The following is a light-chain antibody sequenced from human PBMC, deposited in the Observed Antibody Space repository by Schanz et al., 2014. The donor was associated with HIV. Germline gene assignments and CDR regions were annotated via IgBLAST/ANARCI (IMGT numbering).Light chain of an antibody. CDR3: QSYDSSLKTWV. Sequence: QSVLTQPPSVSGAPGQRVTISCTGSRSNIGAGHDVHWYQQLPGTAPKLLIYGDSNRPSGVPDRFSGSKSGTSASLAITGLQAEDEADYYCQSYDSSLKTWVFGGGTKLTVL. J-gene: IGLJ3*02. CDR1: RSNIGAGHD. CDR2: GDS. V-gene: IGLV1-40*01.